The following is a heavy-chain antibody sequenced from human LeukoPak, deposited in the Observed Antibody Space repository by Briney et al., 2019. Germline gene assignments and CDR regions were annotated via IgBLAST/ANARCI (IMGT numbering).Heavy chain of an antibody. D-gene: IGHD6-19*01. Sequence: GSSVKVSCKASGGTFSSYTINWVRQAPGQGLEWMGRIIPILGIANYAQKFQGRVTITADKSTSTAYMELSSLRSEDTAVYYCARDPYSSGWPDYWGQGTLVTVSS. CDR1: GGTFSSYT. CDR3: ARDPYSSGWPDY. V-gene: IGHV1-69*04. J-gene: IGHJ4*02. CDR2: IIPILGIA.